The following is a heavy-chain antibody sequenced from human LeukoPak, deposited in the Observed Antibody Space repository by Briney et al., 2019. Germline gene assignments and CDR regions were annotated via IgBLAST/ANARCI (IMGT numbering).Heavy chain of an antibody. CDR2: ISGSGGET. Sequence: GGSLRLSCAASRFTFRNYAMNWVRQAPGKGLEWVSQISGSGGETYYADSVKGRFTISRDNTENTLYLQMNSLRAEDTALYYCVKRSRDGYNSPLDNWGQGTLVTVSS. CDR1: RFTFRNYA. D-gene: IGHD5-24*01. CDR3: VKRSRDGYNSPLDN. V-gene: IGHV3-23*01. J-gene: IGHJ4*02.